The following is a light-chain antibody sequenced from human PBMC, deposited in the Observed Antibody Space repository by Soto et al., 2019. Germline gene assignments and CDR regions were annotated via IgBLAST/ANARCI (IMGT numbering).Light chain of an antibody. V-gene: IGKV3-20*01. CDR3: QQYSSSPSIT. CDR1: QSVSSSY. Sequence: EIVMTQSPATLSVSPGERATLSCRASQSVSSSYLAWYQQKPGQAPRLLIYGASTRATGIPDRFSGSEAGTDFALTISRLEPEDFAVYYCQQYSSSPSITFGQGTRLETK. CDR2: GAS. J-gene: IGKJ5*01.